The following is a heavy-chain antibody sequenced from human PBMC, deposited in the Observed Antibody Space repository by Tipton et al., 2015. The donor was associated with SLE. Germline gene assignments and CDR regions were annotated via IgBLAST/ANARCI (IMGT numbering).Heavy chain of an antibody. D-gene: IGHD6-13*01. CDR1: GGSISSGGYY. CDR3: ARGGPPYSSIWYYFDY. V-gene: IGHV4-31*03. J-gene: IGHJ4*02. CDR2: IYYSGST. Sequence: TLSLTCTVSGGSISSGGYYWSWSRQQPGKVLEWIGYIYYSGSTYYNPSLKSRVTISVDTSKNQFSLNLSSVTAADTAVYYCARGGPPYSSIWYYFDYWGQGTLVTVSS.